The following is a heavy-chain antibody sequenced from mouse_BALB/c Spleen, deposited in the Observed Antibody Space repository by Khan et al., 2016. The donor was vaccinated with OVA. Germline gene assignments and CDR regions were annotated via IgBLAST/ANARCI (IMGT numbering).Heavy chain of an antibody. CDR2: IYPGSDIT. CDR1: GYTFTGYY. J-gene: IGHJ3*01. CDR3: AREWAAWFPY. Sequence: VQLQQSGAELARPGASVKLSCKASGYTFTGYYIHWMRQRPGQGLEWIGEIYPGSDITYYNEKFKGKATLTADKSSSTAYMQLSSLTSEDAAVYFCAREWAAWFPYWGQGTLVTVSA. V-gene: IGHV1-77*01.